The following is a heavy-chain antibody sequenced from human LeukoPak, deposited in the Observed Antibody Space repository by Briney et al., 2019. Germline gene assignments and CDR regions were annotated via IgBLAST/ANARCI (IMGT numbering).Heavy chain of an antibody. CDR1: GFTFSSYS. J-gene: IGHJ6*02. V-gene: IGHV3-21*01. CDR2: ISSSSSYI. CDR3: ARDHKGYYGMDV. Sequence: PGGSLRLSCAASGFTFSSYSMNWVRQAPGKGLEWVSSISSSSSYIYYADSVKGRFTISRDNAKNSLYLQMNSLRAEDTAVYYCARDHKGYYGMDVWGQGTTVTVSS.